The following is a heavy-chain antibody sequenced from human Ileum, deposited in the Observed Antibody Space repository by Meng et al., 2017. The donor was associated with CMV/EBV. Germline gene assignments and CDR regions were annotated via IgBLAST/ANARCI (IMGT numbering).Heavy chain of an antibody. CDR1: GFTFSSNY. J-gene: IGHJ3*02. V-gene: IGHV3-23*01. Sequence: GESLKISCAASGFTFSSNYMSWVRQAPGKGLEWVSAISGSGGSTYYADSVKGRFTISRDNSKNTLYLQMNSLRAEDTAVYYCAKDGEGSGGYDAFDIWGHGTMVTVSS. CDR3: AKDGEGSGGYDAFDI. D-gene: IGHD3-10*01. CDR2: ISGSGGST.